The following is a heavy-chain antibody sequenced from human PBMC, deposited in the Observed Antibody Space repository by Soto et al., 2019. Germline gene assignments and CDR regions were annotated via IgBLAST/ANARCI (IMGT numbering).Heavy chain of an antibody. CDR1: GFTFSSYG. V-gene: IGHV3-30*18. CDR3: AKELGRIAVAGLTPFDY. J-gene: IGHJ4*02. D-gene: IGHD6-19*01. CDR2: ISYDGSNK. Sequence: GGSLRLSCAASGFTFSSYGMHWVRQAPGKGLEWVAVISYDGSNKYYADSVKGRFTISRDNSKNTLYLQMNSLRAEDTAVYYCAKELGRIAVAGLTPFDYWGQGTLVTVSS.